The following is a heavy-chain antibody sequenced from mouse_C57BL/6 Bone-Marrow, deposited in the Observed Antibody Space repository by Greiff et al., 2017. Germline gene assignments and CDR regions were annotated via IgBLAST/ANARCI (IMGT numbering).Heavy chain of an antibody. CDR2: IDPSDSYT. CDR1: GYTFTSYW. J-gene: IGHJ4*01. Sequence: VQLQQPGAELVMPGASVKLSCKASGYTFTSYWMHWVKQRPGQGLEWIGEIDPSDSYTNYHQKFKGKSTLTVDKSSSTAYMQLSSLTSADSAVYYCARTSLYYYGSSFYAMDYWGQGTSVTVSS. CDR3: ARTSLYYYGSSFYAMDY. V-gene: IGHV1-69*01. D-gene: IGHD1-1*01.